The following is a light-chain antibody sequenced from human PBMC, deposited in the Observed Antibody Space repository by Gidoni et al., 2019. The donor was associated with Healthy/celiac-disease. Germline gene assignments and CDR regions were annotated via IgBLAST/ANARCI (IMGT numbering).Light chain of an antibody. V-gene: IGKV1-33*01. CDR3: QQYDNLPYT. CDR1: QDISNY. CDR2: DAS. Sequence: DIQMPQFPSSLSAAVGDRVTITCQARQDISNYLNWYQQKPGKAPKLLIYDASNLETGVPSRFSGSGAGTDITFTISSLQPEDIATYYCQQYDNLPYTFGQGTKLEIK. J-gene: IGKJ2*01.